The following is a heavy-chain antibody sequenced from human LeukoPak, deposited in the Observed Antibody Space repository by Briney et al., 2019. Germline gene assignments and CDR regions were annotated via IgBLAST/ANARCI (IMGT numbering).Heavy chain of an antibody. Sequence: GGSLRLSCAASGFTFSSYAMSWIRQAPGKGLEWVSYISSSGSTIYYADSVKGRFTISRDNAKNSLYLQMNSLRAEDTAVYYCARDGGITGTRTDAFDIWGQGTMVTVSS. V-gene: IGHV3-11*01. J-gene: IGHJ3*02. CDR1: GFTFSSYA. CDR2: ISSSGSTI. D-gene: IGHD1-7*01. CDR3: ARDGGITGTRTDAFDI.